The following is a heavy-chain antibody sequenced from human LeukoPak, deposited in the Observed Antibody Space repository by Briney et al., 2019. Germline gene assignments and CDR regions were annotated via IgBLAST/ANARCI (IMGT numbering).Heavy chain of an antibody. CDR1: GGTFSSYA. D-gene: IGHD4-17*01. Sequence: ASVTVSCKASGGTFSSYAISWVRQAPGQGLEWMGRIIPILGIANYAQKFQGRVTITADKSTSTAYMELSSLRSEDTAVYYCARGADYDGNYFDYWGQGTLVTVSS. J-gene: IGHJ4*02. CDR3: ARGADYDGNYFDY. CDR2: IIPILGIA. V-gene: IGHV1-69*04.